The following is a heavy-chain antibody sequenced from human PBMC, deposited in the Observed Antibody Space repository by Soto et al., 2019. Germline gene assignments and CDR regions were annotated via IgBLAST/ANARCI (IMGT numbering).Heavy chain of an antibody. D-gene: IGHD3-9*01. CDR3: SRTYYDILTGYSFDY. J-gene: IGHJ4*02. V-gene: IGHV2-70*04. CDR1: GFSLRTSGMR. Sequence: SGPTLVNPTQNLTLTCTFSGFSLRTSGMRVSWIRQPPGKALEWLARIEWDDDKFYSTSLNTRRTVSKDASKNQVVRTMTNMDPVDTATYYCSRTYYDILTGYSFDYWTQRALVTVSS. CDR2: IEWDDDK.